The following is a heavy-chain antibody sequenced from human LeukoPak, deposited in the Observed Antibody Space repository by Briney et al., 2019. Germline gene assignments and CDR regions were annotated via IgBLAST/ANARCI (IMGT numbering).Heavy chain of an antibody. V-gene: IGHV4-39*01. J-gene: IGHJ3*02. CDR1: GGSISSSRYY. CDR3: ARQEDIVVVVAATSAFDI. Sequence: PSETLSLTCTVSGGSISSSRYYWGWIRQPPGKGLEWIGSIYYSGSTYYNPSLKSRVTISVDTSKNQFSLKLSSVTAADTAVYYCARQEDIVVVVAATSAFDIWGQGTIVTVSS. CDR2: IYYSGST. D-gene: IGHD2-15*01.